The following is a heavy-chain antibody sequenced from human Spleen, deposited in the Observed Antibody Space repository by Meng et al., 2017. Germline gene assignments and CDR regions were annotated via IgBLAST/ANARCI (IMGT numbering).Heavy chain of an antibody. CDR3: ARGEYYGSGTYGWFDP. J-gene: IGHJ5*02. CDR1: GGSVSSGSYY. V-gene: IGHV4-61*01. D-gene: IGHD3-10*01. Sequence: SETLSLTCTVSGGSVSSGSYYWTWLRQPPGQGLEWIGYIYYTGSTNFNPSLKSRVTISVDTSNNQFSLKLSSVTAADTAVYYCARGEYYGSGTYGWFDPWGQGTLVTVSS. CDR2: IYYTGST.